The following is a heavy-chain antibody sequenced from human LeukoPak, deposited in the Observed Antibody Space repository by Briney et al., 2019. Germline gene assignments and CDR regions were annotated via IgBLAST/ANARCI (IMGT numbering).Heavy chain of an antibody. CDR3: AKLMGVTAMDV. CDR2: LYPGGSDI. D-gene: IGHD2-21*02. J-gene: IGHJ6*02. CDR1: GYSFTSSW. V-gene: IGHV5-51*01. Sequence: GESLKISCTCSGYSFTSSWIGWVRQMPGQGLEWMGILYPGGSDIRYSTSLQGRVTISVDKTITTAYLQWRSRKASDSATYYCAKLMGVTAMDVWGQGTTVIVSS.